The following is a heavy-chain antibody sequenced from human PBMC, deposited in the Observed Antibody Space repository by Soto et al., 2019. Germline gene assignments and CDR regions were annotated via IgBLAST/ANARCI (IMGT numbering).Heavy chain of an antibody. CDR2: ISSSGSTI. J-gene: IGHJ4*02. D-gene: IGHD3-9*01. Sequence: QVQLVESGGGLVKPGGSLRLSCAASGFTFSDYYMSWIRQAPGKGLEWVSYISSSGSTIYYADSVKGRFTISRDNAKNSLYLQMNSLRAEETAVYYCARVNYDILTGYPLPLYYFDYWGQGTLVTVSS. CDR1: GFTFSDYY. V-gene: IGHV3-11*01. CDR3: ARVNYDILTGYPLPLYYFDY.